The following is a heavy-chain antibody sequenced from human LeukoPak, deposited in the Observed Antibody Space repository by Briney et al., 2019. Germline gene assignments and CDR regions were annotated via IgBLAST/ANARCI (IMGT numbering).Heavy chain of an antibody. CDR3: ARRRQLYYYYYGMDV. D-gene: IGHD6-13*01. J-gene: IGHJ6*02. CDR2: IYHSGST. CDR1: GYSISSGYY. Sequence: SETLSLTCTVSGYSISSGYYWGWIRQPPGKGLEWIGSIYHSGSTYYNPSLKSRVTISVDTSKNQFSLKLSSVTAADTAVYYCARRRQLYYYYYGMDVWGQGTTVTVSS. V-gene: IGHV4-38-2*02.